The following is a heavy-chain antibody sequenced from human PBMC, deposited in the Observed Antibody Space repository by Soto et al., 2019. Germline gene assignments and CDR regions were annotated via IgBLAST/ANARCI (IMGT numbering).Heavy chain of an antibody. Sequence: QVQLVESGGGVVQPGRSLRLSCAASGFTFSSYGMHWVRQAPGKGLEWVAVIWYDGSNKYYADSVKGRFTISRDNSKNTLYLQMNSLRAEDTAVYYCARDNYGDYGSFDYWGQGTLVTVS. CDR3: ARDNYGDYGSFDY. CDR2: IWYDGSNK. V-gene: IGHV3-33*01. J-gene: IGHJ4*02. D-gene: IGHD4-17*01. CDR1: GFTFSSYG.